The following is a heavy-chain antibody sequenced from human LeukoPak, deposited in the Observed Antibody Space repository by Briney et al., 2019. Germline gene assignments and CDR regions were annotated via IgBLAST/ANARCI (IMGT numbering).Heavy chain of an antibody. V-gene: IGHV4-31*03. Sequence: PSQTLSLTCTVSGGSISSGDYYWSWIRQHPGKGLEWIGYIYYSGSTYYNPSLKSRVTISVDTSKNQFSLKLSSVTAADTAVYYCARPRRDGYNKRYYFDYWGQGTLVTVSS. CDR1: GGSISSGDYY. J-gene: IGHJ4*02. D-gene: IGHD5-24*01. CDR2: IYYSGST. CDR3: ARPRRDGYNKRYYFDY.